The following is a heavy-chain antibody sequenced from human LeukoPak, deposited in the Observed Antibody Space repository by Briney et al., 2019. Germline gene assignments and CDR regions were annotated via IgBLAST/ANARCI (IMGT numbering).Heavy chain of an antibody. CDR2: IYYSGST. D-gene: IGHD3-9*01. CDR1: GGSISSSSYY. Sequence: SETLSLTCTVSGGSISSSSYYWGWIRQPPGKGLEWIGSIYYSGSTYYNPSLKSRVTISVDTSKNQFSLKLSSVTAADTAVYYCARRLLTGYYTNFDYWGQGTLVTVSS. V-gene: IGHV4-39*01. CDR3: ARRLLTGYYTNFDY. J-gene: IGHJ4*02.